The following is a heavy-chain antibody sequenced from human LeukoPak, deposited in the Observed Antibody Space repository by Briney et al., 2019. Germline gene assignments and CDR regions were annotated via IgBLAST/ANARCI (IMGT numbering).Heavy chain of an antibody. J-gene: IGHJ6*03. CDR1: GFTFSSYE. V-gene: IGHV3-48*03. Sequence: GGSLRLSCAASGFTFSSYEMNWVRQAPGKGLEWVSYTSSSGSTIYYADSVKGRFTISRDNAKNSLYLQMNSLRAEDTAVYYCARIKGLGPYYYYMDVWGKGTTVTVSS. CDR3: ARIKGLGPYYYYMDV. CDR2: TSSSGSTI.